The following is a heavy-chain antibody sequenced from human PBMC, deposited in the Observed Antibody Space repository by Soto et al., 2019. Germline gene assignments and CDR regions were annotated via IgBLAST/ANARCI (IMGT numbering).Heavy chain of an antibody. D-gene: IGHD3-3*01. CDR1: GFTFSSYS. J-gene: IGHJ6*04. Sequence: PGGSLRLSCAASGFTFSSYSMNWVRQAPGKGLEWVSSICSSSSFIYYADLVKGRFTISRDNAKNLLFLQINSLRAEDTAVYYCARDSGKGVTIFGVVTPTEQDVWGKGTTVTVSS. V-gene: IGHV3-21*01. CDR2: ICSSSSFI. CDR3: ARDSGKGVTIFGVVTPTEQDV.